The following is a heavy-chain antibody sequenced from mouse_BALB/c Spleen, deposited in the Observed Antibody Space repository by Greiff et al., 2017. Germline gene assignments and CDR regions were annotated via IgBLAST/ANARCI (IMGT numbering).Heavy chain of an antibody. CDR2: ISDGGSYT. J-gene: IGHJ3*01. D-gene: IGHD2-14*01. CDR3: ARDRDYRPFAY. V-gene: IGHV5-4*02. Sequence: EVMLVESGGGLVKPGGSLKLSCAASGFTFSDYYMYWVRQTPEKRLEWVATISDGGSYTYYPDSVKGRFTISRDNAKNNLYLQMSSLKSEDTAMYYCARDRDYRPFAYWGQGTLVTVSA. CDR1: GFTFSDYY.